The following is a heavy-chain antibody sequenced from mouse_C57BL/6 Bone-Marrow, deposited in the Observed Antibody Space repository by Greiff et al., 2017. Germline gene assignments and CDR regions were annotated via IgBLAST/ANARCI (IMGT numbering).Heavy chain of an antibody. D-gene: IGHD1-1*01. CDR1: GFNIKDDY. CDR3: TTFYYYGSRGDY. J-gene: IGHJ2*01. V-gene: IGHV14-4*01. CDR2: IDPENGDT. Sequence: EVKLEESGAELVRPGASVKLSCTASGFNIKDDYMHWVKQRPEQGLEWIGWIDPENGDTEYASKFQGKATITADKSSNTAYLQLSSLTSEDTAVYYCTTFYYYGSRGDYWGQGTTLTVSS.